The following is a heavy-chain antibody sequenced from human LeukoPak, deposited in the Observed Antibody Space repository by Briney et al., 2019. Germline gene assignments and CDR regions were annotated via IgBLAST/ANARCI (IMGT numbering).Heavy chain of an antibody. CDR1: GYTFTNYC. D-gene: IGHD3-9*01. V-gene: IGHV1-46*01. J-gene: IGHJ3*02. Sequence: ASVKVSCKASGYTFTNYCIHWVRQAPGQGLEWMGIINPSFSTPIYAQTFQGRVTMTRDMSTSTFYMELSTLVSDDTAVYYCMKDPRDILTGDYDAFDIWGQGTMVTVSS. CDR2: INPSFSTP. CDR3: MKDPRDILTGDYDAFDI.